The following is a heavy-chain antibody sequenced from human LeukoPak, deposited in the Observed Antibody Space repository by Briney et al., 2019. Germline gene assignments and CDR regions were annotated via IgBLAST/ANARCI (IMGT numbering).Heavy chain of an antibody. D-gene: IGHD3-10*01. V-gene: IGHV4-34*01. CDR1: GGSFSGYY. CDR2: INHSGST. Sequence: SETLSLTCAVYGGSFSGYYWSWIRQPPGKGLEWIGEINHSGSTNYNPSLKSRVTISVDTSKNQFSLKLSSVTAADTAVYYCARGRYYYGSGSEGRGFDPWGQGTLVTVSS. J-gene: IGHJ5*02. CDR3: ARGRYYYGSGSEGRGFDP.